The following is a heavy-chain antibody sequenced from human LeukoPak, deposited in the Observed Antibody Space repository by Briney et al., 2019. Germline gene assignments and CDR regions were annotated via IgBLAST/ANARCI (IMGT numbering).Heavy chain of an antibody. J-gene: IGHJ4*02. CDR2: TNSDGSST. D-gene: IGHD2-2*01. CDR3: ARRVVVPAAPYYFDY. Sequence: RPGGSLRLSCAASGFIFSSYWMHWVRQAPGKGLVWVSRTNSDGSSTSYADSVKGRFTISRDNAKNTLYLQMNSLRAEDTAVYYCARRVVVPAAPYYFDYWGQGTLVTVSS. CDR1: GFIFSSYW. V-gene: IGHV3-74*01.